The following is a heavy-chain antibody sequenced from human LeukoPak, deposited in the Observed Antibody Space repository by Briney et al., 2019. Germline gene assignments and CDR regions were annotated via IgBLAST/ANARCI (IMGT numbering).Heavy chain of an antibody. CDR2: ISGSGGST. D-gene: IGHD3-9*01. V-gene: IGHV3-23*01. CDR3: AKADKYDILTGYKTDY. J-gene: IGHJ4*02. CDR1: GFTFSSYG. Sequence: GGSLRLSCAASGFTFSSYGMSWVRQAPGKGLEWVSGISGSGGSTSYADSVKGRFTISRDNSKNTLYLQMNSLRAEDTAVYYCAKADKYDILTGYKTDYWGQGTLVTVSS.